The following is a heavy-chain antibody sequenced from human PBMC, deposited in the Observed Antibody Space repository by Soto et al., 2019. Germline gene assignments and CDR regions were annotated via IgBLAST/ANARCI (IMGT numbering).Heavy chain of an antibody. V-gene: IGHV4-39*01. CDR3: ARPRGDIVVVPAASAAGTRSYWFDP. CDR2: IYYSGST. Sequence: SETLSLTCTVSGGSISSSSYYWGWIRQPPGKGLEWIGSIYYSGSTYYNPSLKSRVTISVGTSKNQFSLKLSSVTAADTAVYYCARPRGDIVVVPAASAAGTRSYWFDPWGQGTLVTVSS. J-gene: IGHJ5*02. D-gene: IGHD2-2*01. CDR1: GGSISSSSYY.